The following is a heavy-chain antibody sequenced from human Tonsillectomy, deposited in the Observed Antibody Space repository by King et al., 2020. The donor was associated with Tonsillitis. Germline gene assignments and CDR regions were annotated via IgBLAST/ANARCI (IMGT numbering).Heavy chain of an antibody. CDR1: GFTFDDYA. CDR3: AKGIASSATDRGAFHI. V-gene: IGHV3-9*01. J-gene: IGHJ3*02. Sequence: VQLVESGGGLVQPGRSLRLSCAASGFTFDDYAMHWVRQAPGKGLEWVSGISWNSDSIGYADSVKGRFTISRDNAKNSLYLQMNSLRAEDTALYYCAKGIASSATDRGAFHIWGQGTMVTVSS. CDR2: ISWNSDSI. D-gene: IGHD1-26*01.